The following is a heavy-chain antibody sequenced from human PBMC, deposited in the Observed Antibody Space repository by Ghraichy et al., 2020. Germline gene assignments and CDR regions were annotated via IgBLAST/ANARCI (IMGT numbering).Heavy chain of an antibody. V-gene: IGHV3-48*02. CDR1: GFTFSSYS. J-gene: IGHJ4*02. D-gene: IGHD3-10*01. CDR3: AVRRVGY. CDR2: ISSSSSTI. Sequence: LSLTCAASGFTFSSYSMNWVRQAPGKGLEWVSYISSSSSTIYYADSVKGRFTISRDNAKNSLYLQMNSLRDEDTAVYYCAVRRVGYWGQGTLVTVSS.